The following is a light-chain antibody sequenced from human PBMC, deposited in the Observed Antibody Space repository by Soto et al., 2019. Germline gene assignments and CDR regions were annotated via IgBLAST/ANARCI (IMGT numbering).Light chain of an antibody. Sequence: DIQMSQSPSPLSASVGDRVTITCRAAESISRHLIWYQQKPGRAPDLLIYAASTLQTGVPSRFTGSGSGTEFTLTITGLQLEDFATYYCQQDYSTLATFGQGTRLEIK. V-gene: IGKV1-39*01. CDR2: AAS. CDR1: ESISRH. CDR3: QQDYSTLAT. J-gene: IGKJ5*01.